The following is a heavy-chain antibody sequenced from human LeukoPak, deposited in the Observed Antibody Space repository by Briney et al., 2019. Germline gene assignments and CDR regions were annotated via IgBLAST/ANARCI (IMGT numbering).Heavy chain of an antibody. J-gene: IGHJ3*02. CDR1: GFTFSSYA. Sequence: PGGSLRLSCAASGFTFSSYAVSWVRQTPGKGLEWVSAISGSGGSTYYADSVKGRFTISRDNPKNTLYLQMNSLRAEDTAVYYCANTLTTVVIPGAFDIWGQGTMVTVSS. V-gene: IGHV3-23*01. D-gene: IGHD4-23*01. CDR3: ANTLTTVVIPGAFDI. CDR2: ISGSGGST.